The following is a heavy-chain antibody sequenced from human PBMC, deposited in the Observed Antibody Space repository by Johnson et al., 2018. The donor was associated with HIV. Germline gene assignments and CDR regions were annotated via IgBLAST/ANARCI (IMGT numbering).Heavy chain of an antibody. J-gene: IGHJ3*02. Sequence: VQLVESGGGLVQPGGSLRLSCAASGFTFSNHDMHWVRQATGTRLEWVSGINTVGDTFYSGSVQGRFTISRDNSKNTLYLQMNSLRPEDTAVYYCTRDRRQFLEWLSDGFDIWGQGTMVTVSS. D-gene: IGHD3-3*01. CDR1: GFTFSNHD. V-gene: IGHV3-13*01. CDR3: TRDRRQFLEWLSDGFDI. CDR2: INTVGDT.